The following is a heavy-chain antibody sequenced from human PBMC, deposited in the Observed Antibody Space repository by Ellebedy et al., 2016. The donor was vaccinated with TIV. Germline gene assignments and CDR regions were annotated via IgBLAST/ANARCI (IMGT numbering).Heavy chain of an antibody. Sequence: SETLSLTCVISGDSVSTDIGWNWIRQSPSRGLEWLGRTYYRSKWNNDYAVSLKSRITINPDTSKNQFSLQLNSVTPEDTAVYYCARGWFRSGMGVWGQGTTVTVSS. V-gene: IGHV6-1*01. CDR2: TYYRSKWNN. CDR3: ARGWFRSGMGV. J-gene: IGHJ6*02. D-gene: IGHD2-15*01. CDR1: GDSVSTDIG.